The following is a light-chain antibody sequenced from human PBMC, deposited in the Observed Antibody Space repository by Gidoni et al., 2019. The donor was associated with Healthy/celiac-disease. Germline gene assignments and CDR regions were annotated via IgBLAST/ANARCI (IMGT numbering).Light chain of an antibody. V-gene: IGKV1-39*01. J-gene: IGKJ2*02. Sequence: DIHMTQSPSSLSASVGDRVTITCRGSQSISSYLNWYQQKPGKAPKLLIYAASSLQSGVPSRFSGSGSGTDFTLTISRLEPEDFAVYYCQQNYSTPCTFGQGTKLEIK. CDR1: QSISSY. CDR2: AAS. CDR3: QQNYSTPCT.